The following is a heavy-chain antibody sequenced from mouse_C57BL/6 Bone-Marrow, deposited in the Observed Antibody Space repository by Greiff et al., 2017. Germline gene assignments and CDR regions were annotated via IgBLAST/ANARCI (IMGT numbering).Heavy chain of an antibody. Sequence: QVQLQQPGAELVRPGSSVKLSCKASGYTFTSYWMDWVKQRPGQGLEWIGNIYPSDSETHYNQQFKAKATLNVDKSSSTAYMQLSSLTSEDSAVYYCARGVDYSNLFAYWGQGTLVTVSA. D-gene: IGHD2-5*01. V-gene: IGHV1-61*01. CDR2: IYPSDSET. CDR3: ARGVDYSNLFAY. J-gene: IGHJ3*01. CDR1: GYTFTSYW.